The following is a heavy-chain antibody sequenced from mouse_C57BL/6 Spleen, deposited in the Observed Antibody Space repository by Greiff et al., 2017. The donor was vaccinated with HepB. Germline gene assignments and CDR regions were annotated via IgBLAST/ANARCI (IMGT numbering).Heavy chain of an antibody. Sequence: EVKLMESGGGLVKPGGSLKLSCAASGFTFSSYAMSWVRQTPEKRLEWVATISDGGSYTYYPDNVKGRFTISRDNAKNNLYLQMSHLKSEDTAMYYCARAPDYYGSNPYWYFDVWGTGTTVTVSS. CDR3: ARAPDYYGSNPYWYFDV. D-gene: IGHD1-1*01. V-gene: IGHV5-4*03. J-gene: IGHJ1*03. CDR1: GFTFSSYA. CDR2: ISDGGSYT.